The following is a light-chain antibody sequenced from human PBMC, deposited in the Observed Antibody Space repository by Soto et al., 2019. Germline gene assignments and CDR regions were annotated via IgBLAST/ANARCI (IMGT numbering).Light chain of an antibody. CDR1: HTIGSW. CDR3: QQYNSDPWT. Sequence: DIQITQSPSTLSGSVGDRVTITCRASHTIGSWLAWYQQKPGKAPKVLIDKASSLERGGPSRLSGSGSGTEFTLTISSMQPDDFANYYCQQYNSDPWTFGQGTKVDIK. J-gene: IGKJ1*01. CDR2: KAS. V-gene: IGKV1-5*03.